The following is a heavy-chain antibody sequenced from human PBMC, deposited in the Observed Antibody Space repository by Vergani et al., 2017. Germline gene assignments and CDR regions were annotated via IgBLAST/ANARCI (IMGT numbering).Heavy chain of an antibody. CDR1: GFTFSSYA. J-gene: IGHJ5*02. CDR2: ISGSGGST. Sequence: EVQLLESGGGLVQPGGSLRLSCAASGFTFSSYAMSWVRQAPGKGLEWVSAISGSGGSTYYADSVKRRVTIARDNSKNTLYLQMNSLRAEDTAVFYCANRDGGGLSPWGQGTLVTVSS. CDR3: ANRDGGGLSP. V-gene: IGHV3-23*01. D-gene: IGHD4-23*01.